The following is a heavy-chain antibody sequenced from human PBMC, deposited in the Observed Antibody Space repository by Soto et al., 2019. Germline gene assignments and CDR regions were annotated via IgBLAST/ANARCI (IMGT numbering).Heavy chain of an antibody. V-gene: IGHV1-2*04. J-gene: IGHJ3*02. CDR1: GYSFTGYY. Sequence: GASVKGSCKASGYSFTGYYMDWVRQAPGQGLEWMGWINPNSGGTNYAKKFQGWVTVTRDTSISTAYMELSRLRSDDTAVYYCAMDHSSGCYHAFDIWGQGTMVTVSS. CDR2: INPNSGGT. CDR3: AMDHSSGCYHAFDI. D-gene: IGHD6-19*01.